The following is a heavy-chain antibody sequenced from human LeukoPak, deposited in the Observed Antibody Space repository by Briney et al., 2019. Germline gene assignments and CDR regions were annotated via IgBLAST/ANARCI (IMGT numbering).Heavy chain of an antibody. D-gene: IGHD3-10*01. J-gene: IGHJ4*02. CDR2: VYYRGAT. CDR1: GGSITSYY. V-gene: IGHV4-59*01. CDR3: AGVFSGRRPFEL. Sequence: SSETLSLTCTVSGGSITSYYWNWIRQPPGKGLEWIGYVYYRGATNYNPSLKTRVTTSIDTSKKQFSLKLSSVTAADTAVYFCAGVFSGRRPFELWGKGTLVTVSS.